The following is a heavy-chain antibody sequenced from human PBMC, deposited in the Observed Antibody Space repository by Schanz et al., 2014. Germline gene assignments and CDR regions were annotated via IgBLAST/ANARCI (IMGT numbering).Heavy chain of an antibody. CDR2: FDAHDGRA. CDR3: ARLDPYCRSGTCSRAFDF. CDR1: GFSFGNYG. D-gene: IGHD2-15*01. J-gene: IGHJ4*02. Sequence: EVQLLESGGGLVQPGGSLRLSCEASGFSFGNYGMSWVRQAPGKGLEWVSGFDAHDGRAYYADSAKGRFTISRDNSKSTLYVEMNSLRVEDTAVYYCARLDPYCRSGTCSRAFDFWGQGTLVTVSS. V-gene: IGHV3-23*01.